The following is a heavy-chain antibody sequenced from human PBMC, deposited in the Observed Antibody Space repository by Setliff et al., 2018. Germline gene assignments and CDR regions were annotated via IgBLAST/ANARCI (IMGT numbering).Heavy chain of an antibody. CDR3: ARVRWELFFDY. CDR1: GGSISSGSYY. Sequence: SETLSLTCTVSGGSISSGSYYWSWIRQPAGKGLEWIGRIYTSGSTNYNPSLKSRVTISVDTSKNQFSLKLSSVTAADTAVYYCARVRWELFFDYWGQGTLVTVSS. CDR2: IYTSGST. V-gene: IGHV4-61*02. J-gene: IGHJ4*02. D-gene: IGHD1-26*01.